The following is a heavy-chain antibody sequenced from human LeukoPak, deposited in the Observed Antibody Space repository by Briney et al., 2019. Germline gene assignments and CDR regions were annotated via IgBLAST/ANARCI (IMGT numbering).Heavy chain of an antibody. V-gene: IGHV4-39*01. Sequence: SETLSLTCTVSGGSISSSNYYWGWVRQPPGKGLEWIGRISYSGSTYYNPSLMRRVTISVDTSKNQLSLKLSSVAAAETAVDYCVRQDGGIQLWSTFNGCTDYWGQGTLVTVSS. D-gene: IGHD5-18*01. J-gene: IGHJ4*02. CDR2: ISYSGST. CDR3: VRQDGGIQLWSTFNGCTDY. CDR1: GGSISSSNYY.